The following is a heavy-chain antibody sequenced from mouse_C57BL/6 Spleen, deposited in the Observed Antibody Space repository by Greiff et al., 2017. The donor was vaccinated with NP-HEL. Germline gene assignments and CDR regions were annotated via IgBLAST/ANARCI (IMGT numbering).Heavy chain of an antibody. CDR3: ARPYYYGSSYYYAMDY. D-gene: IGHD1-1*01. J-gene: IGHJ4*01. V-gene: IGHV5-17*01. CDR1: GFTFSDYG. CDR2: ISSGSSTI. Sequence: DVHLVESGGGLVKPGGSLKLSCAASGFTFSDYGMHWVRQAPEKGLEWVAYISSGSSTIYYADTVKGRFTISRDNAKNTLFLQMTSLRSEDTAMYYCARPYYYGSSYYYAMDYWGQGTSVTVSS.